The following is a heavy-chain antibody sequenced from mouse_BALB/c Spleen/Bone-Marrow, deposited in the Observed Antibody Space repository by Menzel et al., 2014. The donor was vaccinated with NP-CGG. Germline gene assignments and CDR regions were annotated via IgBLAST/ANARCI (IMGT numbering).Heavy chain of an antibody. CDR3: ASYVYGYYFDY. CDR2: IDPAHDNT. CDR1: GLNIKDTY. V-gene: IGHV14-3*02. Sequence: EVKLMESGAELVKPGASVRLSCTASGLNIKDTYIHWVKQRPEQGLEWIGRIDPAHDNTKYDPKFQGKATITADTSSSTAYLQLSSLTSEDTAVYYCASYVYGYYFDYWGQGTTLTVSS. J-gene: IGHJ2*01. D-gene: IGHD2-2*01.